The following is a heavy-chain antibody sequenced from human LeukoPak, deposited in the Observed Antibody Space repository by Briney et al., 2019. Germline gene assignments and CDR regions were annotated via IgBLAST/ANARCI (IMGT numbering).Heavy chain of an antibody. D-gene: IGHD2-2*02. CDR1: GFTVSSNY. V-gene: IGHV3-53*01. J-gene: IGHJ6*03. Sequence: GGSLRLSCAASGFTVSSNYMSWVRQAPGKGLEWVSVIYSGGSTYYADSVKGRFTISRDNSKNTLYLQMNSLRAEDTAVYYCARGTVPAAIEAYYYYMDVWDKGTTVTVSS. CDR3: ARGTVPAAIEAYYYYMDV. CDR2: IYSGGST.